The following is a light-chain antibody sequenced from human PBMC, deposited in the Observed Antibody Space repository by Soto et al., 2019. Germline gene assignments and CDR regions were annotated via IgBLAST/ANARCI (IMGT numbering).Light chain of an antibody. Sequence: QSALTQPASVSGSPGQSITISCTGTSSDVGGYNYVSWYQQHPGTAPKLMIYDVSNRPSGVSDRFSASKSDNTASLTISGLQAEDEADYYCSSYTSTSAVVFGGGTKLTVL. J-gene: IGLJ2*01. CDR3: SSYTSTSAVV. CDR1: SSDVGGYNY. CDR2: DVS. V-gene: IGLV2-14*03.